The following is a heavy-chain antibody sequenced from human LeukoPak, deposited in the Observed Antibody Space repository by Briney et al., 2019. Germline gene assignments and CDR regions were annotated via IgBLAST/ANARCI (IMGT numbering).Heavy chain of an antibody. D-gene: IGHD3-22*01. CDR1: GGSFSGYY. Sequence: SETLSLTCAVYGGSFSGYYWSWIRQPPGKGLEWIGEINHSGSTNYNPSLKSRVTISVDTSKNQFSLKLSSVTAADTAVYYCARGSWLHYYYYGMDVWGQGTTVTVSS. CDR3: ARGSWLHYYYYGMDV. V-gene: IGHV4-34*01. CDR2: INHSGST. J-gene: IGHJ6*02.